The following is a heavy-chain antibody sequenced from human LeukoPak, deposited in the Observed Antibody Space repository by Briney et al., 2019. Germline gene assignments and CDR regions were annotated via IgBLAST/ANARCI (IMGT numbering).Heavy chain of an antibody. CDR2: IKQDGSEK. V-gene: IGHV3-7*01. CDR1: GFTFSSYW. CDR3: ARDKVGGSMAGSNFDY. J-gene: IGHJ4*02. Sequence: GGSLRLACAASGFTFSSYWMSWVRQAPGKGLEWVANIKQDGSEKYYVDSVKGRFTISRDNAKNSLFLQMSSLRGEDTAVYYCARDKVGGSMAGSNFDYWGQGTLVTVSS. D-gene: IGHD6-19*01.